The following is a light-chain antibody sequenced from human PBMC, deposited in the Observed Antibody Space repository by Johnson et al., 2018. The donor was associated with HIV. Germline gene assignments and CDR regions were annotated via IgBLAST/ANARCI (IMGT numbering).Light chain of an antibody. V-gene: IGLV1-51*01. Sequence: QSVLTQPPSVSAAPGQKVTISCSGSSSNIGNNYVSWYQQVPGTAPKLLIYDNNKRPSGIPDRFSGFKSGTSATLGITGLQTGDEADYYCGTWDSSLNAYVFGAATKVAVL. CDR1: SSNIGNNY. CDR2: DNN. CDR3: GTWDSSLNAYV. J-gene: IGLJ1*01.